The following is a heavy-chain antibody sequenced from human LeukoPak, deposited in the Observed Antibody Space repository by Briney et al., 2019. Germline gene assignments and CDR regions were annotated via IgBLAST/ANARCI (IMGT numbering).Heavy chain of an antibody. J-gene: IGHJ4*02. CDR1: GYSFPNYW. V-gene: IGHV5-51*01. D-gene: IGHD3-16*01. CDR3: ATHQSTFGTGVGYYFDY. Sequence: GESLKISCKGSGYSFPNYWIGWVRQMPGKGLEWMGIIYPGDSDTIYSPSFQGQVTISADKSLSTAYLQWSRLKASDTAMYYRATHQSTFGTGVGYYFDYWGRGTLVTVSS. CDR2: IYPGDSDT.